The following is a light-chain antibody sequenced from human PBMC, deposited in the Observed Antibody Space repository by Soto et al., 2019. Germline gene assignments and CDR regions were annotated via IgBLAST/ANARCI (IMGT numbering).Light chain of an antibody. Sequence: QSALTQPASVSGSPGQSITISCTGSSSDIGDYKYVSWYKQHPGKAPKLMIYDVSNRPSGVSNRFSGSKSGNTASLTISGLQAEDEADYYCSSYTSTNFVIFGGGTKLPVL. CDR2: DVS. CDR1: SSDIGDYKY. J-gene: IGLJ2*01. CDR3: SSYTSTNFVI. V-gene: IGLV2-14*03.